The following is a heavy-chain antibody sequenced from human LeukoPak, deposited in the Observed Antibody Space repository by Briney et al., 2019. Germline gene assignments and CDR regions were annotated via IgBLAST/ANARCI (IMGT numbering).Heavy chain of an antibody. CDR3: AKWTRTTLFRGDRARFDS. D-gene: IGHD3-10*01. J-gene: IGHJ4*02. CDR1: GTTFSRYW. V-gene: IGHV3-7*03. CDR2: IKQDGGEK. Sequence: PGGSLRLSCVDSGTTFSRYWMSWVRQAPGKGLEWVANIKQDGGEKYYVDSVKGRFTISRDNAKNSLYLQMNSLRVEDSAVYYCAKWTRTTLFRGDRARFDSWGQGTLVTVSS.